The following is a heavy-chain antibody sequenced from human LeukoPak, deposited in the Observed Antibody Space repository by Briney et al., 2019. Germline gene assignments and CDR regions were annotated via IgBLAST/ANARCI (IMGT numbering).Heavy chain of an antibody. V-gene: IGHV1-2*02. CDR3: ARGGPKPIMGAADC. Sequence: ASVKVSCKASGHTFTGDYIHWVRQAPGQGLEWMGWINHNSGGTNYAPKFKGRVTMTRDTSISTTYMELNTLRSDDTAMYYCARGGPKPIMGAADCWGQGTLVTVSS. CDR1: GHTFTGDY. CDR2: INHNSGGT. J-gene: IGHJ4*02. D-gene: IGHD1-26*01.